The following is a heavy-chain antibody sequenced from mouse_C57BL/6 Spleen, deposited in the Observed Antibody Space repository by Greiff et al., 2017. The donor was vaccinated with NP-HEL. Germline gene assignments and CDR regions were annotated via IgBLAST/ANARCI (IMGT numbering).Heavy chain of an antibody. CDR1: GFTFSSYA. Sequence: EVHLVESGGGLVKPGASLKLSCAASGFTFSSYAMSWVRQTPEKRLEWVATISDGGSYTYYPDNVKGRFTISRDNAKNTLYLQMSHLKSEDTAMYYCARDRMDYRNDVPFDYWGQGTTLTVSS. D-gene: IGHD2-12*01. CDR2: ISDGGSYT. J-gene: IGHJ2*01. CDR3: ARDRMDYRNDVPFDY. V-gene: IGHV5-4*01.